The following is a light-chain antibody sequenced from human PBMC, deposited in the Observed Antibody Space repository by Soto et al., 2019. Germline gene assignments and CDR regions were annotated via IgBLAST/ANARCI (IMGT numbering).Light chain of an antibody. J-gene: IGKJ5*01. CDR3: QQRNNWPPIT. CDR2: DAS. Sequence: EIVLTQSPATLSLSPWERATLSFSASKSVRRYLAWYQQKPGQAPRLLIYDASTRATGIPARFSGSGSETDFTLTITSLEPEDFAVYYCQQRNNWPPITFGQGTRLENK. CDR1: KSVRRY. V-gene: IGKV3-11*01.